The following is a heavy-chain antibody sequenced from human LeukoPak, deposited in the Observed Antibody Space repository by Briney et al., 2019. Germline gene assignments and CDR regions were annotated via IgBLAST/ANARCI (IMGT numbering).Heavy chain of an antibody. CDR1: GFTFSNYE. D-gene: IGHD6-13*01. J-gene: IGHJ4*02. CDR3: ARGGPAAGRFDY. CDR2: ISSSGSTM. Sequence: GGSLRLSCAVSGFTFSNYEMNWVRQAPGKGLEWVSYISSSGSTMYYADSVRGRFTISRDNSKNTLYLQMNSLRAEDTAVYYCARGGPAAGRFDYWGQGTLVTVSS. V-gene: IGHV3-48*03.